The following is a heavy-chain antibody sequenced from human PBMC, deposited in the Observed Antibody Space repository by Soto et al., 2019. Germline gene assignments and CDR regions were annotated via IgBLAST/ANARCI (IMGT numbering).Heavy chain of an antibody. J-gene: IGHJ5*02. CDR1: GYTFTSYD. CDR3: ARGAPRENWFAL. V-gene: IGHV1-8*01. Sequence: GASVKVSCKASGYTFTSYDINWVRQATGQGLEWMGWMNPNSGNTGYAQKFQGRVTMTRNTSISTAYMELSSLRSEDTAVYYCARGAPRENWFALWGQGTLVTGSS. CDR2: MNPNSGNT.